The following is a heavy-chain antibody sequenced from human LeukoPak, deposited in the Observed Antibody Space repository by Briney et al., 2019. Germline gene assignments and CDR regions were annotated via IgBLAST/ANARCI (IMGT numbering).Heavy chain of an antibody. Sequence: SQTLSLTCAVSGGSISSGGYSWSWIRQPPGKGLEWIGYIYHSGSTYYNPSLKSRVTISVDRSKNQFSLKLSSVTAADTAVYYCARGTYDSSGYSWSRWAFDIWGQGTMVTVSS. CDR2: IYHSGST. D-gene: IGHD3-22*01. CDR3: ARGTYDSSGYSWSRWAFDI. J-gene: IGHJ3*02. CDR1: GGSISSGGYS. V-gene: IGHV4-30-2*01.